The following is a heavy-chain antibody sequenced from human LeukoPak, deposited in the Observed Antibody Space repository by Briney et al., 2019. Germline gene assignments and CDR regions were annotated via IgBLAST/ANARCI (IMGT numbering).Heavy chain of an antibody. CDR3: ARDLWFGELVAFDI. J-gene: IGHJ3*02. Sequence: AETLSLTCTVSGGSISSYYWSWIRQPPGKGLEWIGYIYYSGSTNYNPSLKSRVTISVDTSKNQFSLKLSSVTAADTAVYYCARDLWFGELVAFDIWGQGTMVTVSS. V-gene: IGHV4-59*01. CDR1: GGSISSYY. D-gene: IGHD3-10*01. CDR2: IYYSGST.